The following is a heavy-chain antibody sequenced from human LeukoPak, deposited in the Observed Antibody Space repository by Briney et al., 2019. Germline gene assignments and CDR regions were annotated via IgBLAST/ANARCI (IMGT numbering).Heavy chain of an antibody. J-gene: IGHJ4*02. V-gene: IGHV3-9*01. CDR1: GFTFDDYA. D-gene: IGHD5-12*01. CDR2: ISWNSGSI. CDR3: AKGYSGYDWDFDY. Sequence: GGSLRLSCAASGFTFDDYAMHWVRQAPGKGLEWVSGISWNSGSIGYADSVKGRFTISRDNAKNSLYLQVNSLRAEDTALYYCAKGYSGYDWDFDYWGQGTLVTVSS.